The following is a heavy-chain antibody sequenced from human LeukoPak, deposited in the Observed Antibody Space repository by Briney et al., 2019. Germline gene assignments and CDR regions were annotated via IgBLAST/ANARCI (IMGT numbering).Heavy chain of an antibody. CDR1: GGSISSYY. V-gene: IGHV4-59*01. J-gene: IGHJ6*02. CDR3: ARDKQIIAVAGTVYYYYGMDV. Sequence: PSETLSLTCTVSGGSISSYYWSWIRQPPGKGLEWIGYIYYSGSTNYNPSLKSRVTISVDTSKNQFSLKLSSVTAADTAVYYCARDKQIIAVAGTVYYYYGMDVWGQGTTVTVPS. CDR2: IYYSGST. D-gene: IGHD6-19*01.